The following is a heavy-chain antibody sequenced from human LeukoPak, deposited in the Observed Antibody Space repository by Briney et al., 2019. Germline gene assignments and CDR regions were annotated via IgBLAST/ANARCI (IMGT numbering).Heavy chain of an antibody. CDR3: ARGLGSLVSGY. CDR1: GFTFSDHY. CDR2: IKNKDNNYIT. D-gene: IGHD3-16*01. Sequence: QPGGSLRLSCAASGFTFSDHYMDWVRQAPGKGREWVGRIKNKDNNYITEYAASVRDRFTISRHDSKNSLYLQMNSLKTEDTAVYYCARGLGSLVSGYWGQGTLVTVSS. J-gene: IGHJ4*02. V-gene: IGHV3-72*01.